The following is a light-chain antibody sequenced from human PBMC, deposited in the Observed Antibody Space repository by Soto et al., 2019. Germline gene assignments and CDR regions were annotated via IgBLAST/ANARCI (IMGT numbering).Light chain of an antibody. CDR3: QQYYSAPLT. CDR1: QSVLYSSNDKNY. CDR2: WAS. V-gene: IGKV4-1*01. J-gene: IGKJ1*01. Sequence: DIVMSQSPDSLAVSLGERATINCKSSQSVLYSSNDKNYLAWYQQKPGQPPKLLINWASTRQSGVPDRFSGSGSGADFTPTISSLQAEDVAVYYCQQYYSAPLTFGQGTKVDIK.